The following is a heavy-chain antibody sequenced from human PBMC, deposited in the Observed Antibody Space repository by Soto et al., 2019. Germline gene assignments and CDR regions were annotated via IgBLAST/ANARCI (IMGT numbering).Heavy chain of an antibody. J-gene: IGHJ3*02. Sequence: SVKVSCKASGGTFSSYAISWVRQAPGQGLEWMGGIIPIFGTANYAQKFQGRVTITADESTSTAYMELSSLRSEDTAVYYCARVKWELLGGAFDIWGQGTMVTVS. V-gene: IGHV1-69*13. CDR3: ARVKWELLGGAFDI. CDR2: IIPIFGTA. D-gene: IGHD1-26*01. CDR1: GGTFSSYA.